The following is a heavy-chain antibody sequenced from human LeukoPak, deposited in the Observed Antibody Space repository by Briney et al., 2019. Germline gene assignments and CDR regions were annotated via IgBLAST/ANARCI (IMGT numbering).Heavy chain of an antibody. CDR2: INHSGST. D-gene: IGHD5-12*01. J-gene: IGHJ4*02. Sequence: NPSETLSLTCAVYGGSFSGYYWSWIRQPPGKGLEWVGEINHSGSTNYNPSLKSRVTISVDTSKNQFSLKLTSVSAADTAVYYCARKESGYEFYWGQGTLVTVSS. CDR3: ARKESGYEFY. V-gene: IGHV4-34*01. CDR1: GGSFSGYY.